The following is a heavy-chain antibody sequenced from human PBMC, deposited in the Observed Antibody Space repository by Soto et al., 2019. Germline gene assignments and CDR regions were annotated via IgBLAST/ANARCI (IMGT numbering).Heavy chain of an antibody. Sequence: QVQLVQSGAEMKNPGASVKVSCKASRYTFSGRFIHWVRQAPGQGPEWMGRKYMNNGDIIYAQKFQGRVTMTDATSINTAYMELRGLTSDDTAVYYCARELLRGLDVWGQGTTVTVSS. CDR1: RYTFSGRF. CDR3: ARELLRGLDV. V-gene: IGHV1-2*06. CDR2: KYMNNGDI. D-gene: IGHD2-21*01. J-gene: IGHJ6*02.